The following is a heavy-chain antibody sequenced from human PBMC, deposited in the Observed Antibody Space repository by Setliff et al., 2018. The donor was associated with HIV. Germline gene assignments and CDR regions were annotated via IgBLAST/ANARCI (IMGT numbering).Heavy chain of an antibody. J-gene: IGHJ5*02. D-gene: IGHD3-16*01. CDR2: ISPYNGNT. Sequence: GASVKVSCKPSEYSFTSYDINWVRQATGQGLEWMGWISPYNGNTDYAQNLQGRVTMTTDTSTSTVYMELRSLISDDTAVYYCARGVLITFGYQNWFDPWGQGTLVTVS. CDR3: ARGVLITFGYQNWFDP. V-gene: IGHV1-18*04. CDR1: EYSFTSYD.